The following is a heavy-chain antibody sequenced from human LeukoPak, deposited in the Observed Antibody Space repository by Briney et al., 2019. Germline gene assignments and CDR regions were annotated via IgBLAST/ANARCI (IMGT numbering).Heavy chain of an antibody. CDR2: ISASGGNT. J-gene: IGHJ4*02. CDR1: GFTFSRYA. D-gene: IGHD4-17*01. CDR3: ARGGDYGVKIDY. Sequence: GGSLRLSCAASGFTFSRYAMTWVRQAPGKGLEWVSSISASGGNTYYADSVKGRFTISRDNSKNTLYLQMNSLRAEDTAIYYCARGGDYGVKIDYWGQGTLVSVSS. V-gene: IGHV3-23*01.